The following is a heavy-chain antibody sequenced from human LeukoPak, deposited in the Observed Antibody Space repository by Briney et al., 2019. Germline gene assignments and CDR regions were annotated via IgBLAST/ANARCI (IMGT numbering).Heavy chain of an antibody. CDR1: GFTFSDYY. CDR3: ARGSFLITFGGLIV. D-gene: IGHD3-16*02. CDR2: ISSSNAI. V-gene: IGHV3-11*04. Sequence: GGSLRLSCATSGFTFSDYYMSWIRQAPGKGLEWLSYISSSNAIYSADSVKGRFTISRDNAKNSLYLQMNSLRAEDTAVYYCARGSFLITFGGLIVWGQGTLVTVSS. J-gene: IGHJ4*02.